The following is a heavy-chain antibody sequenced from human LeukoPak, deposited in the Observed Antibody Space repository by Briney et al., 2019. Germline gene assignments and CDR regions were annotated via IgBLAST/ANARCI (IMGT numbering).Heavy chain of an antibody. CDR3: AKVRGTYSSGYFFDY. Sequence: PGSSLRLSCAASGFTFDNYAMHWLRHAPGKGLEWLSIISWNSGYIVYADSVKGRFTISRENAKKSLDLQMNSLRAEDTAFYYCAKVRGTYSSGYFFDYWGQGTLVTVSS. CDR2: ISWNSGYI. CDR1: GFTFDNYA. J-gene: IGHJ4*02. D-gene: IGHD6-19*01. V-gene: IGHV3-9*01.